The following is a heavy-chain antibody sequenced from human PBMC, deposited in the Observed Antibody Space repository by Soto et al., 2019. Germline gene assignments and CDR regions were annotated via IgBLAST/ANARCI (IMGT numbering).Heavy chain of an antibody. D-gene: IGHD1-7*01. Sequence: EVQLLESGGGLVQPGGSLRLSSAASGFTFSSYAMSWVRQAPGKGLEWVSAISGSGGSTYYADSVKGRFTISRDNSKNSMYLQMNSLRAEDAAVYYCASALPWAWNYVSDYYYYGMDVWGHGTTVTVSS. CDR2: ISGSGGST. CDR3: ASALPWAWNYVSDYYYYGMDV. CDR1: GFTFSSYA. J-gene: IGHJ6*02. V-gene: IGHV3-23*01.